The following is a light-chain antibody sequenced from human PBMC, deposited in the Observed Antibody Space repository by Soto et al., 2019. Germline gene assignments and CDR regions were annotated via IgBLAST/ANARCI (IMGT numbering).Light chain of an antibody. CDR2: GAS. Sequence: SVLALTPGTLSLSPGERATLSCRASQSVSSTYLAWYQQKPGRAPRHLTYGASSRATGSPDRCSGSGAGTDFTLTISRVEPAVFAVYYCRHYETFGQGTRLEIK. CDR3: RHYET. J-gene: IGKJ2*01. V-gene: IGKV3-20*01. CDR1: QSVSSTY.